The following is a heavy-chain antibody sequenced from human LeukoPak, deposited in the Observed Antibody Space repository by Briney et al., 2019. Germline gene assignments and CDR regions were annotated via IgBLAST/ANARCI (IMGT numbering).Heavy chain of an antibody. Sequence: SETLSLTCTVSVGSISSTSYYWGWIRQPPGKGLEWIGSIDYSGSTYYNPSLKSRVTISVDKSKNQFSLKLSSVTAADTAAYYCARVARELLWFGELFPFDPWGQGTLVTVSS. D-gene: IGHD3-10*01. J-gene: IGHJ5*02. CDR2: IDYSGST. CDR1: VGSISSTSYY. CDR3: ARVARELLWFGELFPFDP. V-gene: IGHV4-39*07.